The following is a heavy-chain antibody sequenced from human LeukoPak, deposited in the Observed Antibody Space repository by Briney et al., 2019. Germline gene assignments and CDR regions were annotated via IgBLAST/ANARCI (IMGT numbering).Heavy chain of an antibody. CDR1: GFTFSSYP. Sequence: GGSLRLSCSASGFTFSSYPMHWVRQAPGKGLEYVSTISSIGGSTYHADPVKGRFTISRDNSKNTLYLQMSSLRTEDTAVYFCVKTTTVALDYWGQGTLATVSS. D-gene: IGHD4-23*01. CDR3: VKTTTVALDY. CDR2: ISSIGGST. J-gene: IGHJ4*02. V-gene: IGHV3-64D*09.